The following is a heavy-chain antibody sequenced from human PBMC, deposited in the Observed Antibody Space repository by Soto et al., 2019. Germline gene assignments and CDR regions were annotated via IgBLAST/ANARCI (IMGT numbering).Heavy chain of an antibody. CDR2: ISSGGST. CDR3: ASDGYAGRAGY. V-gene: IGHV4-59*01. CDR1: GVSISSSY. Sequence: QVQLQESGPGLVEPSETLSLTCSVSGVSISSSYCSWIRQFPGKGLEWIGYISSGGSTNYNPSLNSRVSISVDTSKNQFSLKLSSVTAADTSVYFCASDGYAGRAGYWGQGTVVTVSS. J-gene: IGHJ4*02. D-gene: IGHD3-16*01.